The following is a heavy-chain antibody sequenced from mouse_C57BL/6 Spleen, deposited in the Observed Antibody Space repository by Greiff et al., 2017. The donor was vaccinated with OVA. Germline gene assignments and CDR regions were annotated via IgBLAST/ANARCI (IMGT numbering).Heavy chain of an antibody. V-gene: IGHV1-50*01. CDR2: IDPSDSYT. J-gene: IGHJ4*01. CDR3: ALVAPYAMDY. D-gene: IGHD1-1*01. Sequence: QVQLQQSGAELVKPGASVKLSCKASGYTFTSYWMQWVKQRPGQGLEWIGEIDPSDSYTNYNQKFKGKATLTVDTSSSTAYMQLSSLTSEDSAVYYCALVAPYAMDYWGQGTSVTVSS. CDR1: GYTFTSYW.